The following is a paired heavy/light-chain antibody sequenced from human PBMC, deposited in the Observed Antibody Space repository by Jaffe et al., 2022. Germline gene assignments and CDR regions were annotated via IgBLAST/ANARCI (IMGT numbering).Heavy chain of an antibody. Sequence: QVQLQESGPGLVKPSETLSLTCTVSGGSISSYYWSWIRQPPGKGLEWIGYIYHSGAPNYNPSLKSRVTISVDTSKNQFSLRLSSVTAADTAVYYCASCGGSCYSGYYYYYMDVWGKGTTVTVSS. CDR1: GGSISSYY. J-gene: IGHJ6*03. CDR3: ASCGGSCYSGYYYYYMDV. CDR2: IYHSGAP. V-gene: IGHV4-59*01. D-gene: IGHD2-15*01.
Light chain of an antibody. CDR1: SSDVGGYNY. CDR3: CSYAGSYTLV. V-gene: IGLV2-11*01. J-gene: IGLJ2*01. Sequence: QSALTQPRSVSGSPGQSVTISCTGTSSDVGGYNYVSWYQQHPGKAPKLMIYDVTKRPSGVPDRFSGSKSGNTASLTISGLQAEDEADYYCCSYAGSYTLVFGGGTKLTVL. CDR2: DVT.